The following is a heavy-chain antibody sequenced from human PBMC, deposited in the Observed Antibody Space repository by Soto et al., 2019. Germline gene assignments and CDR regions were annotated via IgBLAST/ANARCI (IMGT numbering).Heavy chain of an antibody. CDR2: ISGSGGST. CDR3: AKYKGTVDYYHYGLDV. D-gene: IGHD6-19*01. J-gene: IGHJ6*02. CDR1: GITFSSYA. V-gene: IGHV3-23*01. Sequence: DVQLLESGGGLVQPGGSLRLYCAASGITFSSYAMSWVRQPPGKGLEWVSAISGSGGSTYYADSVKGRFTISRDNSKNTLYLQMNSLRAEDTAVYYCAKYKGTVDYYHYGLDVLGQGTTVTVSS.